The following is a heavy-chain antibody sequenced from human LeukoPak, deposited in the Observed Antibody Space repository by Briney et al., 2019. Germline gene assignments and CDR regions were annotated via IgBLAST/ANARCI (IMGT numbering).Heavy chain of an antibody. CDR3: ARDYCSSTSCLFDY. Sequence: ASVKVSCKTSGYTFTGYYVHWVRQAPGQGLEWMGRINPNSGDTNYAQKFQGRVTMTRDTSISTAYMELSRLRSDDTAVYYCARDYCSSTSCLFDYWGQGTLDTVSS. CDR2: INPNSGDT. CDR1: GYTFTGYY. J-gene: IGHJ4*02. D-gene: IGHD2-2*01. V-gene: IGHV1-2*06.